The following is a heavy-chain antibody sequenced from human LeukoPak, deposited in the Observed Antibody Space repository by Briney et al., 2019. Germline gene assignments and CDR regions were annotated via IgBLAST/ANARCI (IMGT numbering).Heavy chain of an antibody. V-gene: IGHV3-48*03. D-gene: IGHD4-17*01. Sequence: GGSLRLSCAASGFTFSSYEMNWVRQAPGKGLEWVSYISSSGSTIYYADSVKGRFTISRDNAKNSLYLQMNSLRAEDTAVYYCAKESTVTPGNVNWFDTWGQGTLVTVSS. J-gene: IGHJ5*02. CDR1: GFTFSSYE. CDR2: ISSSGSTI. CDR3: AKESTVTPGNVNWFDT.